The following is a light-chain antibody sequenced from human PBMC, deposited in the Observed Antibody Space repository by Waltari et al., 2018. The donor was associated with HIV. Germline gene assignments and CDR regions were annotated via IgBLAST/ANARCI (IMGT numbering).Light chain of an antibody. J-gene: IGLJ3*02. CDR1: TSNIGAGYD. Sequence: QSVLTQPPSVSGAPGQRVTISCTGITSNIGAGYDVHWYQHLPGTAPKLLILGNNNRPSGVPDRFSGSRSGTSSSLAITGLQAEDEAVYYCQSYDSSLSVNWVFGGGTKLTVL. V-gene: IGLV1-40*01. CDR3: QSYDSSLSVNWV. CDR2: GNN.